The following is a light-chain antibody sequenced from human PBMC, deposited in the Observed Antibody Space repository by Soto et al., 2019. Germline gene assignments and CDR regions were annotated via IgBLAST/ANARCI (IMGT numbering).Light chain of an antibody. V-gene: IGLV2-14*01. CDR3: SSYTSSSTPYVV. CDR2: EVT. J-gene: IGLJ2*01. Sequence: QSVLTQPASVSGSPGQSITISCSGTSSDVGAYNYVSWFQQFPGKAPKLIIFEVTNRPSGISDRFSGSRSGNTASLTISGLQSGDEADYYCSSYTSSSTPYVVFGGWTKVTVL. CDR1: SSDVGAYNY.